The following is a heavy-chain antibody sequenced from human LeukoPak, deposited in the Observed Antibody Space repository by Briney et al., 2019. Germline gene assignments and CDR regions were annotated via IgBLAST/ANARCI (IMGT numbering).Heavy chain of an antibody. V-gene: IGHV3-11*01. CDR1: GFRSSDYY. Sequence: GGSLRLSCVVSGFRSSDYYMSWIRQTPGKGLEFISYISGSGDAIYYADSVKGRFTISRDNAKNSLYLQLDSLSAADTAVYYCASLYDSTGFCFDYWGQGALVTVSS. D-gene: IGHD3-22*01. CDR2: ISGSGDAI. J-gene: IGHJ4*02. CDR3: ASLYDSTGFCFDY.